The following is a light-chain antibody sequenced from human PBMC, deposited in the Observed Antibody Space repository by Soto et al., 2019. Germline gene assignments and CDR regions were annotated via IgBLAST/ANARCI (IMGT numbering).Light chain of an antibody. Sequence: QSVLTQAPSASGTPGQRVTMSCSGSSSNVGTNTVNWYQQLPGTAPKLLIYGDYRRPSGVPDRFSGSKSGTSASLAISGLQSEDEADYYCATWDRSLWVYGGGTKLTVL. J-gene: IGLJ3*02. V-gene: IGLV1-44*01. CDR1: SSNVGTNT. CDR2: GDY. CDR3: ATWDRSLWV.